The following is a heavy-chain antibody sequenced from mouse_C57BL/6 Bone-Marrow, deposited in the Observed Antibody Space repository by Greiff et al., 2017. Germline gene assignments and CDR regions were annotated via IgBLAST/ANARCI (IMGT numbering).Heavy chain of an antibody. J-gene: IGHJ1*03. CDR1: GFSLTSYG. CDR3: AKNYCGPNWYFDV. CDR2: IWRGGST. D-gene: IGHD1-1*01. Sequence: QVQLKESGPGLVQPSQSLSITCTVSGFSLTSYGVHWVRQSPGKGLEWLGVIWRGGSTDYNAAFMSRLSITKDNSKSQVFFKMNSLQADDTAIYYCAKNYCGPNWYFDVWGTGTTVTVSS. V-gene: IGHV2-5*01.